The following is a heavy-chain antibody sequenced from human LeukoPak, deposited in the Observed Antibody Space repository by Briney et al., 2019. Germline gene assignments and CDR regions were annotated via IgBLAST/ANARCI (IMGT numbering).Heavy chain of an antibody. V-gene: IGHV4-59*11. D-gene: IGHD6-19*01. CDR2: VNPSGST. CDR3: AGRGDTSGWYGFDP. CDR1: GGSISSHH. J-gene: IGHJ5*02. Sequence: SETLSLTCTVSGGSISSHHWYWVRQPPGKGLEWIGYVNPSGSTTYNPFLKSRVTISVDMSKNQFSLKLTSVTAADTAVYYCAGRGDTSGWYGFDPWGQGTLVTVSS.